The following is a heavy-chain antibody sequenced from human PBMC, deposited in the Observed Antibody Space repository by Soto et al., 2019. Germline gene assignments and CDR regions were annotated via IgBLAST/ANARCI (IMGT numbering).Heavy chain of an antibody. CDR1: GFTFSNAW. CDR3: TNMITFGGVIVIPDY. D-gene: IGHD3-16*02. J-gene: IGHJ4*02. Sequence: GGSLRLSCAASGFTFSNAWMSWVRQAPGKGLEWVGRIKSKTDGGTKDYAAPVKGRFTISRDDSKNTLYLQMNSLKTEDTAVYYCTNMITFGGVIVIPDYWGQGTLVTVSS. V-gene: IGHV3-15*01. CDR2: IKSKTDGGTK.